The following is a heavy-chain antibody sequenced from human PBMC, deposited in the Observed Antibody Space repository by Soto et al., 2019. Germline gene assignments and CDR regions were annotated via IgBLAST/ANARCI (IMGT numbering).Heavy chain of an antibody. V-gene: IGHV3-30*18. CDR1: GFIFSSYG. Sequence: ESGGGVVQPGRSLRLSCAASGFIFSSYGMHWVRQAPGKGLEWVAVISYDGSNKNYADSVKGRFTISRDNSKNTLYLQMNSLRAEDTAVYYCAKEAATVTIYSGIGYWGQGTLVTVSS. J-gene: IGHJ4*02. D-gene: IGHD4-17*01. CDR2: ISYDGSNK. CDR3: AKEAATVTIYSGIGY.